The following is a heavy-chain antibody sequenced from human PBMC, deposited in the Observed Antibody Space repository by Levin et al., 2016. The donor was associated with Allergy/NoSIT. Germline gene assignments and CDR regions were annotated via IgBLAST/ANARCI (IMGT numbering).Heavy chain of an antibody. J-gene: IGHJ3*02. D-gene: IGHD3-22*01. V-gene: IGHV3-30*04. CDR1: GFTFSRDA. CDR3: ARRGNYYDSSGLRTDAFDM. CDR2: ISFDGSQT. Sequence: GESLKISCAASGFTFSRDAMHWARQGPGKGLEWAALISFDGSQTRYADSVKGRFIVSRDNFKNMVYLQMNSLRDEDTAVYHCARRGNYYDSSGLRTDAFDMWGQGTMVTASS.